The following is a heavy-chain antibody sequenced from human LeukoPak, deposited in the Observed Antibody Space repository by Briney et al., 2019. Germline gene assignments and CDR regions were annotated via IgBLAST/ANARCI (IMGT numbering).Heavy chain of an antibody. CDR2: ISYDGSNK. J-gene: IGHJ4*02. D-gene: IGHD3-22*01. CDR3: ARGQGIGYYYDSSGIGYFDY. Sequence: GRSLRLSCAASGFTFSSYAMHCVRQAPGKRLEWVAVISYDGSNKYYADSVKGRFTISRDNSKNTLYLQMNSLRAEDTGVYYGARGQGIGYYYDSSGIGYFDYWGQGTLVTVSS. CDR1: GFTFSSYA. V-gene: IGHV3-30-3*01.